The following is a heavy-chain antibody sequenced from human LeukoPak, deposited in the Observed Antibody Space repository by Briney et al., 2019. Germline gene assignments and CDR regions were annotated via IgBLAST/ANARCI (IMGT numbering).Heavy chain of an antibody. J-gene: IGHJ4*02. V-gene: IGHV3-23*01. CDR2: ISGSGGST. CDR3: EGGVWPPEKSTGLAFDY. CDR1: GFTFSSNA. Sequence: PGGSLRLSCAASGFTFSSNAMSWVRQAPGKGLEWVSAISGSGGSTYYADSVKGRFTISRDNSKNTLYLQMNSLRAEDTAVYYCEGGVWPPEKSTGLAFDYWGQGTLVTVSS. D-gene: IGHD1-14*01.